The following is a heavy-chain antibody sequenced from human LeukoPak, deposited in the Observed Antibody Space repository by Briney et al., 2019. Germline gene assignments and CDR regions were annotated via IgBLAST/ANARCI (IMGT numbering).Heavy chain of an antibody. CDR2: IIPIFGTA. V-gene: IGHV1-69*13. J-gene: IGHJ5*02. Sequence: GASVKASCKASGGTFSSYAISWVRQAPGQGLEWMGGIIPIFGTANYAQKFQGRVTITADESTSTAYMELSSLRSEDTAVYYCARPDEDRGYSYGYNHWGQGTLVTVSS. CDR1: GGTFSSYA. D-gene: IGHD5-18*01. CDR3: ARPDEDRGYSYGYNH.